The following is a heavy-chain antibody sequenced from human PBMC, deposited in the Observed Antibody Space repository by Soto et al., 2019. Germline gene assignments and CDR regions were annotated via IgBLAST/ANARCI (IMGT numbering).Heavy chain of an antibody. V-gene: IGHV3-15*01. D-gene: IGHD3-3*01. CDR1: GFTFSGSA. CDR2: IKSKTDGWTT. J-gene: IGHJ5*02. Sequence: GGSLRLSCAASGFTFSGSAMHWVRQASGKGLEWVGRIKSKTDGWTTDYAAPVKGRFTISRGDSKNTVYLQMNSLKTEDTAVYYCTTARPITIFGVVMLSDWFDPWGQGTLVTVSS. CDR3: TTARPITIFGVVMLSDWFDP.